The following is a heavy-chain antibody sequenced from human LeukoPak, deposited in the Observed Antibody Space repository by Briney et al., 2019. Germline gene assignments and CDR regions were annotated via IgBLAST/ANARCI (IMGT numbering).Heavy chain of an antibody. Sequence: ASVKVSCKASGYTFTSYDINWVRQAPGQGLEWMGWISAYNGNTNYAQKLQGRVTMTTDTSTSTAYMELRSLRSDDTAVYYCARDLGSGWYFDYWGQGTLVTVSS. V-gene: IGHV1-18*01. CDR2: ISAYNGNT. J-gene: IGHJ4*02. D-gene: IGHD6-19*01. CDR3: ARDLGSGWYFDY. CDR1: GYTFTSYD.